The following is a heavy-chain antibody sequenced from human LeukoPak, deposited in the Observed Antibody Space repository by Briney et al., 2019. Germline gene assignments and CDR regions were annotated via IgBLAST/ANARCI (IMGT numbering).Heavy chain of an antibody. J-gene: IGHJ4*02. Sequence: SETLSLTCTVSGGSISSYYWSWIRQPPGKGLEWMGYIYYSGSTNYNPSLKSRVTISVDTSKNQFSLKLSSVTAADTAVYYCARERTDYGSGSYYTDYWGQGTLVTVSS. V-gene: IGHV4-59*01. CDR1: GGSISSYY. CDR3: ARERTDYGSGSYYTDY. D-gene: IGHD3-10*01. CDR2: IYYSGST.